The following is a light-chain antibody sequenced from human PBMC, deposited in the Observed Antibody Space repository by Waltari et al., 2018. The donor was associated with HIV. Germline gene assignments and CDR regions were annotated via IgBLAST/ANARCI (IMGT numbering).Light chain of an antibody. J-gene: IGKJ2*01. CDR1: QNITSNY. Sequence: EVDLTQAPDTLSLSPGERATLSCRASQNITSNYLAWYQQRLGQAPRLLIYGASSRATGIPERFAGSGSGTDFTLTINRLEPEDFAMYYCQHYGSSPRYTFGQGTNLEIK. CDR3: QHYGSSPRYT. V-gene: IGKV3-20*01. CDR2: GAS.